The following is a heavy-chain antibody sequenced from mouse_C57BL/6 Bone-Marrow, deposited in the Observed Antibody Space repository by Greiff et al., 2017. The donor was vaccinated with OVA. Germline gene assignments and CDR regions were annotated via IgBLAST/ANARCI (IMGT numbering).Heavy chain of an antibody. CDR3: ARDPPWYGSSYFDY. CDR2: IHPNSGST. D-gene: IGHD1-1*01. V-gene: IGHV1-64*01. Sequence: QVQLQQPGAELVKPGASVKLSCKASGYTFTSYWMHWVKQRPGQDLEWIGMIHPNSGSTNYNEKFKSKATLTVDKSSSTAYMQLSSLTSEDSAVYYCARDPPWYGSSYFDYWGQGTTLTVSS. J-gene: IGHJ2*01. CDR1: GYTFTSYW.